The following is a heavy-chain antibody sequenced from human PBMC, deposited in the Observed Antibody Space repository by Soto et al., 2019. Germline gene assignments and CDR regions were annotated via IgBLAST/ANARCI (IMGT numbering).Heavy chain of an antibody. CDR3: ARSWVPPITGTIGGSPYYGMDV. V-gene: IGHV1-18*01. CDR2: ISAYNGNT. J-gene: IGHJ6*02. Sequence: ASVKVSCKASGYTFTSYGISWVRQAPGQGLEWMGWISAYNGNTNYAQKLQGRVTMTTDTSTSTAYMELRSLRSDDTAVYYCARSWVPPITGTIGGSPYYGMDVWGQGTTVTVSS. D-gene: IGHD1-7*01. CDR1: GYTFTSYG.